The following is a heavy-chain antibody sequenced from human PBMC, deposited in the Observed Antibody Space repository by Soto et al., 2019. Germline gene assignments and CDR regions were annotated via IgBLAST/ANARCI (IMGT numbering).Heavy chain of an antibody. V-gene: IGHV3-23*01. J-gene: IGHJ4*02. CDR2: ISGRVSAISGSGT. D-gene: IGHD1-1*01. CDR1: GFTFSNYG. Sequence: GGSLRLSCAASGFTFSNYGMTWVRQAPGKGLDWVSAISGRVSAISGSGTYYTDSVKGRFTISRDNSKSTLYLQMNSLRAEDTALYYCVKGRGECSKNAGDYWGQGTLVTVSS. CDR3: VKGRGECSKNAGDY.